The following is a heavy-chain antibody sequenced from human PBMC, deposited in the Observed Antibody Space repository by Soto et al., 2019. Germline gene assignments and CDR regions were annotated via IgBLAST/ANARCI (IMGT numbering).Heavy chain of an antibody. CDR1: GGSISSSSYY. D-gene: IGHD5-12*01. CDR2: IYYSGST. J-gene: IGHJ4*02. CDR3: ARLPRQYSGYDRPLYFDY. V-gene: IGHV4-39*01. Sequence: PSETLSLTCTVSGGSISSSSYYWGWIRQPPGKGLEWIGSIYYSGSTYYNPSLKSRVTISVDTPKNQFSLKLSSVTAADTAVYYCARLPRQYSGYDRPLYFDYWGQGTLVTVSS.